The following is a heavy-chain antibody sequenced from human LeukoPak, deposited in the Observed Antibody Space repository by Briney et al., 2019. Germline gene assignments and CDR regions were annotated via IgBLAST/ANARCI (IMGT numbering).Heavy chain of an antibody. J-gene: IGHJ4*02. V-gene: IGHV3-30*03. Sequence: GGSLRLSCAASGFTFSSYGMHWVRQAPGKGLEWVAVISYDGSNKYYADSVKGRFTISRDNSKNTLYLQMNSLRAEDTAVYYCATHSGSYFVFDYWGQGTLVTVSS. CDR1: GFTFSSYG. CDR2: ISYDGSNK. D-gene: IGHD1-26*01. CDR3: ATHSGSYFVFDY.